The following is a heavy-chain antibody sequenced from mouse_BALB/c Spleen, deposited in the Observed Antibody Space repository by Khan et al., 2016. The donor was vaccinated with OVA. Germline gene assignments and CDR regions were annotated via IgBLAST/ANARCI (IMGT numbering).Heavy chain of an antibody. Sequence: IQLVQSGGDLVKPGGSLKLSCAASGFTFSSYSMSWVRQTPDKRLEWVASISSGGDYTYYPDSVKGRFTISRDNAKNTLYLQMSDLKSEDTAMYYCADHLTGSFAYGGQGTLGTVSA. D-gene: IGHD4-1*01. V-gene: IGHV5-6*01. CDR3: ADHLTGSFAY. CDR2: ISSGGDYT. CDR1: GFTFSSYS. J-gene: IGHJ3*01.